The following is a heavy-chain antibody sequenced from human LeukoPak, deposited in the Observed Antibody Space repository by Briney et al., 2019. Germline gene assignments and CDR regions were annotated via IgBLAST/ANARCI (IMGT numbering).Heavy chain of an antibody. J-gene: IGHJ4*02. V-gene: IGHV4-59*01. CDR2: IYYSGST. CDR3: ARTTPYDSSGYYYGEASDY. D-gene: IGHD3-22*01. Sequence: SETLSLTCTVSGGSISSYYWSWIRQPPGKGLEWIGYIYYSGSTNYNPSLKSRVTISVDTSKNQFSLKLSSVTAADTAVYYCARTTPYDSSGYYYGEASDYWGQGTLVTVSS. CDR1: GGSISSYY.